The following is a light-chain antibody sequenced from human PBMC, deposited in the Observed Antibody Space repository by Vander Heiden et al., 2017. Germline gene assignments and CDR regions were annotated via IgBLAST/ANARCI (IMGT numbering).Light chain of an antibody. Sequence: DIQMTQSPSTLSASVGDRVTITCRASQSISSWLAWYQQKPGKAPKLLIYKASSLESGVPSRFSGSGSGTEFTLTISSLKPDDFATYYCQQYNSYSRTTFGQGTKVEIK. CDR1: QSISSW. CDR3: QQYNSYSRTT. V-gene: IGKV1-5*03. CDR2: KAS. J-gene: IGKJ1*01.